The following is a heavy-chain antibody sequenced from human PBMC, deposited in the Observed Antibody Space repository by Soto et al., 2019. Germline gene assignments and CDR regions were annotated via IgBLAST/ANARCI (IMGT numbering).Heavy chain of an antibody. CDR3: AKDGEQQLVPDY. V-gene: IGHV3-30*18. CDR1: GFTFSSYG. Sequence: QVQLVESGGGVVQPGRSPRLSCAASGFTFSSYGMHWVRQAPGKGLEWVAVISYDGSNKYYADSVKGRFTISRDNSKNTLYLQMNSLRAEDTAVYYCAKDGEQQLVPDYWGQGTLVTVSS. J-gene: IGHJ4*02. D-gene: IGHD6-13*01. CDR2: ISYDGSNK.